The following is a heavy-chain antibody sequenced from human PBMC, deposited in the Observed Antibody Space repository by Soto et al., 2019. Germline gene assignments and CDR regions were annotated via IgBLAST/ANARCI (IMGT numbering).Heavy chain of an antibody. D-gene: IGHD3-22*01. Sequence: SETLSLTCTVSGGSISSYYWSWIRQPPGKGLEWIGYIYYSGRTNYNPSLKSRVTISVDTSKNQFSLKLSSVTAADTAVYYCARCVDYYDSSGYLVLNNWFDPWGQGTLVTVSS. CDR1: GGSISSYY. CDR2: IYYSGRT. V-gene: IGHV4-59*01. CDR3: ARCVDYYDSSGYLVLNNWFDP. J-gene: IGHJ5*02.